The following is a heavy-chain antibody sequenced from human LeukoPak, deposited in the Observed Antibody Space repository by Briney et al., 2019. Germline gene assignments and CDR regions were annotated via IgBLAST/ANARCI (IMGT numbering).Heavy chain of an antibody. CDR3: ARGHLRTGTREFDS. Sequence: SEALSLTCAVYGGSLSGYYWSWIRQPPGKGLEWIGEIGHSGDTKYNASLKSRVSLSVDTSKNQISLKMNFVTAADTALYYCARGHLRTGTREFDSWGQGTLVIVSS. CDR1: GGSLSGYY. J-gene: IGHJ4*02. CDR2: IGHSGDT. D-gene: IGHD1-7*01. V-gene: IGHV4-34*01.